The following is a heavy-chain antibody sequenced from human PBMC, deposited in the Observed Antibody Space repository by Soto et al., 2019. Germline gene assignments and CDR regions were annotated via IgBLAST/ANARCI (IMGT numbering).Heavy chain of an antibody. Sequence: PGGSLRLSCAASGFTFSSYSMNWVRQAPGKGLEWVSSISSSSSYIYYADSVKGRFTISRDNAKNSLYLQMNSLRAEDTAVYYCARVSVVVPAATLRGYYGMDVWGQGTTVTVSS. CDR1: GFTFSSYS. J-gene: IGHJ6*02. V-gene: IGHV3-21*01. CDR3: ARVSVVVPAATLRGYYGMDV. CDR2: ISSSSSYI. D-gene: IGHD2-2*01.